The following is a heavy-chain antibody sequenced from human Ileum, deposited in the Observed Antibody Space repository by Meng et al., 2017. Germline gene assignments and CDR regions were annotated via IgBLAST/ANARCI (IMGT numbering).Heavy chain of an antibody. CDR1: GGSFSGYY. V-gene: IGHV4-34*01. CDR2: INHSGST. D-gene: IGHD5-18*01. J-gene: IGHJ4*02. CDR3: ASRVDTAMVNTFDY. Sequence: QVRLQQWGAGLLKPSETLSLPCAVYGGSFSGYYWRWIRQPPGKGLEWIGEINHSGSTNYNPSLKSRVTISVDTSKNQFSLKMTSVTAADTAVYYCASRVDTAMVNTFDYWGQGILVTVSS.